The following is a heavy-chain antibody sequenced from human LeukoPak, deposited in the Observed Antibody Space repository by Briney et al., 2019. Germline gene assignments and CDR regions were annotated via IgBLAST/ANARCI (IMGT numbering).Heavy chain of an antibody. J-gene: IGHJ4*02. D-gene: IGHD3-10*02. CDR2: IKRDGSEK. Sequence: GGSLRLSCAASGLTFSSYWMSWVRQAPGKGLEWVANIKRDGSEKYYVDSVKGRFTISRDNAQNSLYLHMHSLRVEDTAVYYCARDPYVSNFDYWGQGTLVTVSS. CDR3: ARDPYVSNFDY. V-gene: IGHV3-7*03. CDR1: GLTFSSYW.